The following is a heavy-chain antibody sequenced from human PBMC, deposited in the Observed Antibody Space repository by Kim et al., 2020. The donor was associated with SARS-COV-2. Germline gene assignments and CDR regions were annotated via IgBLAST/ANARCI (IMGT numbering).Heavy chain of an antibody. D-gene: IGHD3-10*01. V-gene: IGHV3-9*01. CDR1: GFTRGDHA. CDR3: GKDVQAGGMDV. Sequence: GGSLRLSCVASGFTRGDHAMHWVRQRPGKGLEWVSGIYGDGSGPGYADSVKGRFTISRDNAKNSLYLEMNSLRDEDTGLYYCGKDVQAGGMDVWGQGTTVIVSS. CDR2: IYGDGSGP. J-gene: IGHJ6*02.